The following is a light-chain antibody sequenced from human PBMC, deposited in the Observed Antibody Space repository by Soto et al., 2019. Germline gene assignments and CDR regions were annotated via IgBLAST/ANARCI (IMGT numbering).Light chain of an antibody. V-gene: IGKV3-15*01. CDR3: QQYNNWPPLT. CDR2: GAS. Sequence: EIVMTQSPGTLSVSPGERATLSCRASQSVSSNLAWYQQKPGQAPRLLIYGASTRATGIPARFSGSGSGTEFTLTISSLQPEDFAVYYCQQYNNWPPLTFGGGTKVEIK. J-gene: IGKJ4*01. CDR1: QSVSSN.